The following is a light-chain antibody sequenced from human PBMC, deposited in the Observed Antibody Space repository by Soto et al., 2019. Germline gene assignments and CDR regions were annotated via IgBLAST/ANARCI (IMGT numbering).Light chain of an antibody. Sequence: DIQMTQSPSTLSASVGDRVTITCRASQSITTSLAWYQQKPGKAPNLLIYLASSLEDEVPSRFSGSGSGTEFTLSISSRQPELFATYYCQQYNIYSWTFGQGTKVEI. J-gene: IGKJ1*01. V-gene: IGKV1-5*03. CDR1: QSITTS. CDR3: QQYNIYSWT. CDR2: LAS.